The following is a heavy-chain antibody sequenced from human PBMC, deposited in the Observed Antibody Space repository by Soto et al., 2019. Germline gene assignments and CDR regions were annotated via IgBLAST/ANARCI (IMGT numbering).Heavy chain of an antibody. J-gene: IGHJ6*02. CDR2: INPNSGGT. Sequence: ASVKVSCKASGYTFTGYYMHWVRQAPGQGLEWMGWINPNSGGTNYAQKFQGWVTMTRDTSISTAYMELSRLRSDDTAVYYCARAAGNNWNHVGYYYYGMDVWGQGTTVTVSS. D-gene: IGHD1-20*01. CDR1: GYTFTGYY. V-gene: IGHV1-2*04. CDR3: ARAAGNNWNHVGYYYYGMDV.